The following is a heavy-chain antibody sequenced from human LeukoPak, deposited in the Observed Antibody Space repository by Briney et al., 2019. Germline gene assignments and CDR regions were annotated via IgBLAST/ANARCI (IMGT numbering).Heavy chain of an antibody. J-gene: IGHJ4*02. Sequence: GGSLRLSCTASGFTFGVYAMSRVRRAPGKGREWVARIKSKTDGGTTDYAAPVKGRFTISRDDSKNTLYLQMNSLKTEDTAVYYCTTDYLLAGGYYFDYWGQGTLVTVSS. D-gene: IGHD2-15*01. V-gene: IGHV3-15*01. CDR1: GFTFGVYA. CDR3: TTDYLLAGGYYFDY. CDR2: IKSKTDGGTT.